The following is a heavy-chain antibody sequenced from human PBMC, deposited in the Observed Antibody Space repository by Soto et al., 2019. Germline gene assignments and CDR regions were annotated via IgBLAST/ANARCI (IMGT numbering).Heavy chain of an antibody. V-gene: IGHV1-18*01. Sequence: QVQLVQSGGEVKRPGASVKVSCKTSGYTFSNYGITWVRQAPGQPLEWLGWISLYSDGTNYAHKFQGRVPMTTDTSTTTAYMELRSLRSDDTAVYYCARVVPGAEAWFGPWGQGTLVTVSS. J-gene: IGHJ5*02. D-gene: IGHD2-2*01. CDR1: GYTFSNYG. CDR2: ISLYSDGT. CDR3: ARVVPGAEAWFGP.